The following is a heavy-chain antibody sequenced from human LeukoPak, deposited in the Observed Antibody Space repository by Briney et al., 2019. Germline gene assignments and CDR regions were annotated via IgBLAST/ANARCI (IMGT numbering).Heavy chain of an antibody. Sequence: ASVKVSCKASGYTFTGYYMHWVRQAPGQGLEWMGGINPEDGETIYAQKFQGRVTMTEDTPIDTTYMEVSSLRSEDTAVYFCAIAQNWKAGWFDPWGQGTLVTVSS. V-gene: IGHV1-24*01. D-gene: IGHD1-1*01. J-gene: IGHJ5*02. CDR1: GYTFTGYY. CDR3: AIAQNWKAGWFDP. CDR2: INPEDGET.